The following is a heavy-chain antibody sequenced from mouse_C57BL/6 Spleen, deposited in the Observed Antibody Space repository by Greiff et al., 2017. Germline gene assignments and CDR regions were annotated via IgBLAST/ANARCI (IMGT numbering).Heavy chain of an antibody. CDR2: ISRGSSTI. J-gene: IGHJ3*01. V-gene: IGHV5-17*01. Sequence: EVMLVESGAGLVKPGASLKLSCAASGFTFSDYGMHWVRQAPEQGLEWVAYISRGSSTIYYADTVKGRFTISRDKAKNTLFLQMTSLRSEDTAMYYCARSRGYYGSSCAYWGQGTLVTVSA. CDR3: ARSRGYYGSSCAY. CDR1: GFTFSDYG. D-gene: IGHD1-1*01.